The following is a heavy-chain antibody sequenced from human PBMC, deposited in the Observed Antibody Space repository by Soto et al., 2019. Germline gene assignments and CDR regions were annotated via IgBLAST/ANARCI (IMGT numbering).Heavy chain of an antibody. CDR3: ARLNGYCIRGSCHGHYAMDV. J-gene: IGHJ6*02. V-gene: IGHV3-33*01. D-gene: IGHD2-15*01. Sequence: PGGSLRLSCAASGFTFSSYGMHWVRQAPGKGLEWVAVIWYDGSNKYYADSVKGRFTISRDNSKNTLYLQMNSLRAEDTAVYYCARLNGYCIRGSCHGHYAMDVWGQGTTVTVSS. CDR2: IWYDGSNK. CDR1: GFTFSSYG.